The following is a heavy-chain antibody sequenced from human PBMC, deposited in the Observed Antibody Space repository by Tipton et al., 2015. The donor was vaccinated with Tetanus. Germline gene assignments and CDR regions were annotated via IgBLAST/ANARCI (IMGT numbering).Heavy chain of an antibody. Sequence: TLSLTCTVSGGSINSGTYSWGWIRQPPGKGLEWIGSVYNSGGTYYNPSLKSRVTISMDRSENQISLKMTSVTAADTAVYYCAGVTAQRTELYFEHWGQGTQVTVSS. CDR2: VYNSGGT. CDR3: AGVTAQRTELYFEH. V-gene: IGHV4-39*07. D-gene: IGHD2-8*02. J-gene: IGHJ1*01. CDR1: GGSINSGTYS.